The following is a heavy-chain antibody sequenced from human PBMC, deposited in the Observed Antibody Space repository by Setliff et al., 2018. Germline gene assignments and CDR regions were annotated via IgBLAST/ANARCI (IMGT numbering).Heavy chain of an antibody. Sequence: SETLSLTCAVYGDSLSGYYWSWIRQSPKKGLEWIGEIMPGRDTLYSPSLESRLTITIDTSKSQFSLKLSSVTAADTAVYCCARHATDYYGSGNLPFNSWGQGTLVTVSS. J-gene: IGHJ4*02. CDR3: ARHATDYYGSGNLPFNS. V-gene: IGHV4-34*12. D-gene: IGHD3-10*01. CDR2: IMPGRDT. CDR1: GDSLSGYY.